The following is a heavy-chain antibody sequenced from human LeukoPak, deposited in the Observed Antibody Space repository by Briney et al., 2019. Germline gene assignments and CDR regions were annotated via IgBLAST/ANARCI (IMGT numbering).Heavy chain of an antibody. CDR2: IRSKANSYAT. J-gene: IGHJ4*02. V-gene: IGHV3-73*01. D-gene: IGHD3-3*02. CDR3: TVIALPNY. CDR1: GFIFSGSA. Sequence: GGSLRLSCAASGFIFSGSAMHWVRQASGKGLEWVGRIRSKANSYATAYAASVKGRFTISRDDSKNTAYLQMNSLKTEDTAVYYCTVIALPNYWGQGTLVTVSS.